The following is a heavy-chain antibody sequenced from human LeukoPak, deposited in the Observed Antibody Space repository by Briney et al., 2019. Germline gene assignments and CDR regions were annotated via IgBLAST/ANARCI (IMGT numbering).Heavy chain of an antibody. J-gene: IGHJ6*03. Sequence: GASVKVSCKVSGYTLTELSMHWVRQAPGKGLEWMGGFDPEDGETIYAQKFQGRVTMTRDTSISTAYMELSRLRSDDTAVYYCAREYYGSGSYPRAYYYYMDVWGKGTTVTISS. CDR3: AREYYGSGSYPRAYYYYMDV. V-gene: IGHV1-24*01. CDR1: GYTLTELS. CDR2: FDPEDGET. D-gene: IGHD3-10*01.